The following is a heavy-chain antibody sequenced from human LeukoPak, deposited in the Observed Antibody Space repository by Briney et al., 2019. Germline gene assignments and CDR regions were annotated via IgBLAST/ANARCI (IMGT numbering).Heavy chain of an antibody. Sequence: SETLSLTCTVSGGSISSSSYYWGWIRQPPGKGLEWIGSIYYSGSTYYNPSLKSRATISVDTSKNQFSLKLSSVTAADTAVYYCARDIAAAGTSLFGFDYWGQGTLVTVSS. D-gene: IGHD6-13*01. CDR2: IYYSGST. J-gene: IGHJ4*02. CDR1: GGSISSSSYY. CDR3: ARDIAAAGTSLFGFDY. V-gene: IGHV4-39*07.